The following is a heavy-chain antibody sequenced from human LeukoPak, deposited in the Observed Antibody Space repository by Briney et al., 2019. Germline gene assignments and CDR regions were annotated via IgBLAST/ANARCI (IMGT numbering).Heavy chain of an antibody. V-gene: IGHV1-18*01. D-gene: IGHD6-13*01. CDR2: ISAYNGNT. J-gene: IGHJ4*02. CDR1: GYTLTSYG. CDR3: ARAPRSSWYFDY. Sequence: ASVKVSCKASGYTLTSYGISWVRQAPGQGLEWMGWISAYNGNTNYAQKLQGRVTMTTDTSTSTAYMGLRSLRSDDTAVYYCARAPRSSWYFDYRGKGTLVTVSS.